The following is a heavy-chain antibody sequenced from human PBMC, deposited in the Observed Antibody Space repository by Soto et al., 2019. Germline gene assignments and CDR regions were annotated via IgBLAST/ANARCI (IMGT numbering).Heavy chain of an antibody. CDR3: ARDMGYSSSGYYYYYMDV. V-gene: IGHV1-24*01. J-gene: IGHJ6*03. D-gene: IGHD6-6*01. CDR2: FDPEDGET. Sequence: ASVKVSCKVSGYTLTELSMHWVRQAPGKGLEWMGGFDPEDGETIYAQKLQGRVTMTEDTSTDTAYMELSSLRSEDTAVYYCARDMGYSSSGYYYYYMDVWGKGTTVTVSS. CDR1: GYTLTELS.